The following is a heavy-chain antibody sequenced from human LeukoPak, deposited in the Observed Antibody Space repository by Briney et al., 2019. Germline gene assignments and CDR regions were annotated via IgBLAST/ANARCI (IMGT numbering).Heavy chain of an antibody. J-gene: IGHJ5*02. Sequence: SETLSLTCTVSGVAINSTSSYSGWVRQPPGKGLEWMASIDYSGSTSYNPSLKSRVTISVDTPKNTVSLRLSSVTAAEPAVYYCARNVLRRLINWFDPWGQGSLVTVSS. D-gene: IGHD6-25*01. CDR1: GVAINSTSSY. V-gene: IGHV4-39*01. CDR2: IDYSGST. CDR3: ARNVLRRLINWFDP.